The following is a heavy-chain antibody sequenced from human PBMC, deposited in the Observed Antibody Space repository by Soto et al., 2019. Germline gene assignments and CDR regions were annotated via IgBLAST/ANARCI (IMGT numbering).Heavy chain of an antibody. CDR1: GGSFSGYY. CDR3: ARGRGMITFGGALRYFDY. CDR2: INHSGST. Sequence: LSLTCAVYGGSFSGYYWSWTRQPPGKGLEWIGEINHSGSTNYNPSLKSRVTISVDTSKNQFSLKLSSVTAADTAVYYCARGRGMITFGGALRYFDYWGQGTLVTVSS. V-gene: IGHV4-34*01. D-gene: IGHD3-16*01. J-gene: IGHJ4*02.